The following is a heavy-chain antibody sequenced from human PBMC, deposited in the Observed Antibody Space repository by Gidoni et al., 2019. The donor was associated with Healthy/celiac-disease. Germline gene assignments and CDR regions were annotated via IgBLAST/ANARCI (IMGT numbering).Heavy chain of an antibody. Sequence: AASGFTFSSYAMSWVRQAPGKGLEWVSAISGSGGSTYYADSVKGRFTISRDNSKNTLYLQMNSQRAEDTAVYYCEKDHNECGSGYSRGGSDAFDIWGQGTMVTVSS. J-gene: IGHJ3*02. D-gene: IGHD3-3*01. CDR2: ISGSGGST. CDR3: EKDHNECGSGYSRGGSDAFDI. CDR1: GFTFSSYA. V-gene: IGHV3-23*01.